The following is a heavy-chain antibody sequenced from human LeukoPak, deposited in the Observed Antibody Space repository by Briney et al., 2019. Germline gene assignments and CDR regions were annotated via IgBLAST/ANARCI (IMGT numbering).Heavy chain of an antibody. CDR1: GFTFSSYA. CDR2: ISGSGGSI. V-gene: IGHV3-23*01. J-gene: IGHJ4*02. Sequence: GGFLTLSCAASGFTFSSYAMSWVRQAPGKGLEWVAAISGSGGSIYYADSVKGRFTISRDNSKNTLYLQMNSLRAEDTAVYYCAKGPQWFGETTHFDYWGQGTLVTVSS. D-gene: IGHD3-10*01. CDR3: AKGPQWFGETTHFDY.